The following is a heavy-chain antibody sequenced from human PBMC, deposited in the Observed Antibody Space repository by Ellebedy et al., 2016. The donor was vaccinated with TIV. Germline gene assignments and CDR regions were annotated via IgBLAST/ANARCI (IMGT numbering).Heavy chain of an antibody. CDR3: ARGALGVTRQKGPFDY. D-gene: IGHD3-22*01. Sequence: SETLSLXCTVSGYSISSGYYWGWIRPPPGKGLEWIGSIYHSGSTYYNPSLKSRVTISVDTSKNQFSLKLSSVTAADTAVYYCARGALGVTRQKGPFDYWGQGTLVTVSS. CDR2: IYHSGST. CDR1: GYSISSGYY. J-gene: IGHJ4*02. V-gene: IGHV4-38-2*02.